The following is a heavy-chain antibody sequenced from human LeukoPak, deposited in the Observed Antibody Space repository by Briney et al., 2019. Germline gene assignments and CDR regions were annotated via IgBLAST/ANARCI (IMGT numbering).Heavy chain of an antibody. J-gene: IGHJ4*02. CDR1: GFTFSSYG. CDR3: AKDQDEYYYDSICDYAYYFDY. CDR2: IRYDVSNN. V-gene: IGHV3-30*02. Sequence: GGSLRLVCAASGFTFSSYGMHWVRQAPGKGLEWVAFIRYDVSNNYYADSVKGRFTISRDNSKNTLYLQMNSLRAEDTAVYYCAKDQDEYYYDSICDYAYYFDYWGQGTLVTVSS. D-gene: IGHD3-22*01.